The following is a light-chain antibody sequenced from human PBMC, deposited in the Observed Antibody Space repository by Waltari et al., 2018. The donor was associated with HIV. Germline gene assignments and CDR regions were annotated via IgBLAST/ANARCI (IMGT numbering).Light chain of an antibody. J-gene: IGLJ2*01. CDR2: NNN. V-gene: IGLV1-44*01. Sequence: QSVLTQPPSVSGTPGQTVAFPCSVAGGASVNWYLRLPGTAPKLLIYNNNDRPSGVPDRFSGSRSGTSASLAISGLQSEDEGDYFCASWDDTLLNGVSFGGGTKLTVL. CDR1: GGAS. CDR3: ASWDDTLLNGVS.